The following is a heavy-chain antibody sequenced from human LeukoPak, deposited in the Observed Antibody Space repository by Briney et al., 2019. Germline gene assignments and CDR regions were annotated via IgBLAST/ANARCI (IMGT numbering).Heavy chain of an antibody. V-gene: IGHV3-48*03. Sequence: PGGSLRFSCAASGFTFSSYEMNWVRQAPGKGLEWVSYISSSGSTIYYANSVKGRFTISRDNAKNSLYLQMNSLRAEDTAVYYCARDRGAYGYMDVWGKGTTVTISS. D-gene: IGHD2-21*01. CDR1: GFTFSSYE. CDR2: ISSSGSTI. J-gene: IGHJ6*03. CDR3: ARDRGAYGYMDV.